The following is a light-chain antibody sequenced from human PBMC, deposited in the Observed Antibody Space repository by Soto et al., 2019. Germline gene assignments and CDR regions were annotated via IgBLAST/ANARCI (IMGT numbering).Light chain of an antibody. J-gene: IGLJ3*02. CDR3: KSRTTRNTLV. CDR1: SSDVGGYNY. Sequence: QSVLTQPASVSGSPGQSITISCTGTSSDVGGYNYVSWYQQHPGKAPKLIIYEVTHRPSGVSSRFYGSRSGNTASLTISGLQAEDEADYYCKSRTTRNTLVFGGGTQLTVL. CDR2: EVT. V-gene: IGLV2-14*01.